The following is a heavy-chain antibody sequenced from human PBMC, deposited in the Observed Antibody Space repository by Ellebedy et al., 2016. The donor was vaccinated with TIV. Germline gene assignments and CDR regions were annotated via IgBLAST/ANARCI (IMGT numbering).Heavy chain of an antibody. D-gene: IGHD6-19*01. V-gene: IGHV3-7*03. CDR1: GFTFSTYW. CDR2: IEQDGYQK. J-gene: IGHJ6*02. Sequence: GESLKISCAASGFTFSTYWMTWVRQAPGKGLQWVANIEQDGYQKTYVDSVKGRFTISRDNVRNSLYLQMNSLRDEDTAVYYCARSRRVAVTGGVYSGIDVWGRGTTVTVSS. CDR3: ARSRRVAVTGGVYSGIDV.